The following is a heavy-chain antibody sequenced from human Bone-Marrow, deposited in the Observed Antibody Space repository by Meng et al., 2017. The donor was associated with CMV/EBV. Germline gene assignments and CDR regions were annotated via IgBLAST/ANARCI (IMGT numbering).Heavy chain of an antibody. CDR3: AKRDFYHPSAYYYDYYFDN. CDR2: ISNGGDVT. V-gene: IGHV3-23*01. Sequence: GGSLRLSCAASGFTFSHYAISWVRQAPGKGLEWVSSISNGGDVTNYADSVKGRFTISRDNVKSTVYLQVNSLRVEDTAVYFCAKRDFYHPSAYYYDYYFDNWGQGSLVTVSS. J-gene: IGHJ4*02. D-gene: IGHD3-10*01. CDR1: GFTFSHYA.